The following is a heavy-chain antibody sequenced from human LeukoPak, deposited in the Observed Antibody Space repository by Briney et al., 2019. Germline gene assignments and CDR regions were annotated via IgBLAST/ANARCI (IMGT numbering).Heavy chain of an antibody. CDR3: ARDWDYDYVWGSYRPAYFNY. CDR2: ISAYNGNT. V-gene: IGHV1-18*01. CDR1: GGTFSSYD. D-gene: IGHD3-16*02. J-gene: IGHJ4*02. Sequence: GASVKVSCKASGGTFSSYDISWVRQAPGQGLEWMGWISAYNGNTDYAQKLQGRVTMTTDTSTSTAYMELRSLRSDDTAVYYCARDWDYDYVWGSYRPAYFNYWGQGTLVTVSS.